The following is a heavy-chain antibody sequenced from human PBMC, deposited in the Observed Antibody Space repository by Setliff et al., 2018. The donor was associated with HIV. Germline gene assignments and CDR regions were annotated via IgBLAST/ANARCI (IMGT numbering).Heavy chain of an antibody. D-gene: IGHD3-16*01. CDR3: VSSFDPPYYFDY. J-gene: IGHJ4*02. V-gene: IGHV3-30*03. CDR2: ISYDGSEK. Sequence: PGGSLRLSCTASSSTLRDHYITWIRQAPGKGLEWVALISYDGSEKFYADSVRGRFTISRDNSKNTESLQMNSLRIEDTAVYYCVSSFDPPYYFDYWGEGIRVTVSS. CDR1: SSTLRDHY.